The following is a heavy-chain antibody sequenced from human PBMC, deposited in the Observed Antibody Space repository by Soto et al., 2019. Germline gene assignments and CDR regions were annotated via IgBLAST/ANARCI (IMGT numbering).Heavy chain of an antibody. CDR3: ASLPQGYYDRSGRLVDY. Sequence: GGSLRLSCASSGFTFSDYYMSWIRQAPGKGLEWVAYISAGGSDIYYGDSVTGRFTVSRDNTKKSLYLQMSNLRADDTAIYYCASLPQGYYDRSGRLVDYWGHGTLVTVSS. V-gene: IGHV3-11*01. J-gene: IGHJ4*01. CDR1: GFTFSDYY. D-gene: IGHD3-22*01. CDR2: ISAGGSDI.